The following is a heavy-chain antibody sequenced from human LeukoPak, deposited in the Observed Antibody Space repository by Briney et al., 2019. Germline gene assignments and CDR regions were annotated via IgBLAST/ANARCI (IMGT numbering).Heavy chain of an antibody. J-gene: IGHJ4*02. Sequence: GASVKVSCKASGGTFSSYAISWVRQAPGQGLEWMGIINPSGGSTSYAQKFQGRVTMTRDTSTSTVYMELSSLRSEDTAVYYCAREDWGSFDYWGQGTLVTVSS. CDR1: GGTFSSYA. CDR2: INPSGGST. D-gene: IGHD7-27*01. V-gene: IGHV1-46*01. CDR3: AREDWGSFDY.